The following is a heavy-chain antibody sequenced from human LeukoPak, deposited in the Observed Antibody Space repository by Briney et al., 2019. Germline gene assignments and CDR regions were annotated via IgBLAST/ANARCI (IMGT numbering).Heavy chain of an antibody. V-gene: IGHV1-2*02. CDR1: GYTFTGYY. D-gene: IGHD1-26*01. CDR3: ARASVGADVPDY. CDR2: INPNSGGT. Sequence: ASVKVSCKASGYTFTGYYMHWVRQAPGQGLEWMGWINPNSGGTNYAQKFQGRVTMTRDTSISTAYMELSRLRSDDTAVYYCARASVGADVPDYWGQGTLVTVSS. J-gene: IGHJ4*02.